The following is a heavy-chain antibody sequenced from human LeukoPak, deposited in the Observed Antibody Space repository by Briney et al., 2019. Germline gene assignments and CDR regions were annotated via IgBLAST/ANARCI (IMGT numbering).Heavy chain of an antibody. CDR2: IIGSGSST. CDR3: VKSGYSSSSDVDY. D-gene: IGHD5-12*01. V-gene: IGHV3-23*01. Sequence: PGGSLRLSCAASGFTFSSYAMSWVRQAPGKGLEWVSAIIGSGSSTYYADSVKGRFTISRDNSKSKLYLQMNRLRSEDTAVYYCVKSGYSSSSDVDYWGQGTLVTVSS. CDR1: GFTFSSYA. J-gene: IGHJ4*02.